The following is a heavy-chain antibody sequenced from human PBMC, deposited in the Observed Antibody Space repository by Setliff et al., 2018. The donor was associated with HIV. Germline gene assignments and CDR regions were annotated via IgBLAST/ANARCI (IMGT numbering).Heavy chain of an antibody. CDR3: ARGSSWPYYFDY. J-gene: IGHJ4*02. Sequence: SETLSLTCTVSGDSVTSDSYYWNWIRQPAGKTLEWIGRIYFSGSTNYNPSLKSRVTISIDTSKNQLSLKLSSVTAADTAVYYCARGSSWPYYFDYWGQGTLVTVSS. CDR1: GDSVTSDSYY. V-gene: IGHV4-61*02. D-gene: IGHD6-13*01. CDR2: IYFSGST.